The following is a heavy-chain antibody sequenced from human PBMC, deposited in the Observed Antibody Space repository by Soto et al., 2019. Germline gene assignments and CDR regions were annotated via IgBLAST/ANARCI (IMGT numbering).Heavy chain of an antibody. D-gene: IGHD3-10*01. V-gene: IGHV1-3*01. CDR2: INAGNGNT. CDR1: GGTFSSYA. J-gene: IGHJ6*02. CDR3: ARLDYYGSGSYYNPSLYYYGMDV. Sequence: ASVKVSCKASGGTFSSYAISWVRQAPGQRLEWMGWINAGNGNTKYSQKFQGRVTITRDTSASTAYLQSSSLKASDTAMYYCARLDYYGSGSYYNPSLYYYGMDVWGQGTTVTVSS.